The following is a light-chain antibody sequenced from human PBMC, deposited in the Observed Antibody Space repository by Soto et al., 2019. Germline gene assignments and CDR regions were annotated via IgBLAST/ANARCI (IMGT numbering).Light chain of an antibody. CDR2: AAS. Sequence: IQMTQSPSSVSASVGDIITITWRASQPINTGLAWYQQKPGKAPNLLIYAASTLHRGAPSRFSGRGSGTDFSLTIRNLEPEDFATYYCQQSNSFPYTLGQGTKVDIK. J-gene: IGKJ2*01. CDR1: QPINTG. CDR3: QQSNSFPYT. V-gene: IGKV1-12*01.